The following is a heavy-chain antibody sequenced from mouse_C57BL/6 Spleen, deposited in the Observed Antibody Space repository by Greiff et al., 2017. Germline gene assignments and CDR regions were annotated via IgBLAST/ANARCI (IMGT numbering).Heavy chain of an antibody. D-gene: IGHD4-1*01. CDR2: IYPGDGDT. Sequence: VQLVESGAELVKPGASVKISCKASGYAFSSYWMNWVKQRPGKGLEWIGQIYPGDGDTNYNGKFKGKATLTADKSSSTAYMQLSSLTSEDSAVYCCARRLGRGYFDYWGQGTTLTVSS. V-gene: IGHV1-80*01. J-gene: IGHJ2*01. CDR1: GYAFSSYW. CDR3: ARRLGRGYFDY.